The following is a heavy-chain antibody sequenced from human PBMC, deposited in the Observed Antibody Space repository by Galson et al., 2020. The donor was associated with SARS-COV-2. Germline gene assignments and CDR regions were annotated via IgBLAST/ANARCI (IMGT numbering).Heavy chain of an antibody. CDR1: GFTFSSYS. D-gene: IGHD2-15*01. CDR2: ISSSSSYI. Sequence: GGSLRLSCAASGFTFSSYSMNWVRQAPGKGLEWVSSISSSSSYIYYADSVKGRFTISRANPKNSLYLQMNNLRVEDTAVYHCARVDCSGGSCYPGYYWGQGTLVTVAS. V-gene: IGHV3-21*04. J-gene: IGHJ4*02. CDR3: ARVDCSGGSCYPGYY.